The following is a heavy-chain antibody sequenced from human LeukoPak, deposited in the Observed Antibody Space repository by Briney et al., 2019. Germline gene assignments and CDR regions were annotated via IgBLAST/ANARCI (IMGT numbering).Heavy chain of an antibody. Sequence: PGGSLRLSCAASGFTFSNAWMSWVRQAPGKGLEWVGRIKSKTDGGTTDYAAPVKGRFTISRDDSKNTLYLQMNSLKTEDTAAYYCTTDYYDSSGLDYWGQGTLVTVSS. CDR3: TTDYYDSSGLDY. CDR2: IKSKTDGGTT. J-gene: IGHJ4*02. V-gene: IGHV3-15*01. CDR1: GFTFSNAW. D-gene: IGHD3-22*01.